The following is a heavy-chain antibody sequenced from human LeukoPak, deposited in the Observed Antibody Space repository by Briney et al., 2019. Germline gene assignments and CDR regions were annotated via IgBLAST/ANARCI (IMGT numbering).Heavy chain of an antibody. J-gene: IGHJ3*02. CDR2: ISGSGGST. V-gene: IGHV3-23*01. Sequence: GGSLRLSCAASGFTFSSYAMSWVRQAPGKGLEWVSAISGSGGSTNYADSVKGRFTISRDNSKNTLYLQMNSLRAEDTAVYYCARAVYYDSSGYGLDAFDIWGQGTMVTVSS. CDR3: ARAVYYDSSGYGLDAFDI. CDR1: GFTFSSYA. D-gene: IGHD3-22*01.